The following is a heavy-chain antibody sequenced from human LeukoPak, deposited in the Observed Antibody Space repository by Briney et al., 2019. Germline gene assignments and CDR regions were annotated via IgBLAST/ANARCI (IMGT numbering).Heavy chain of an antibody. CDR3: ARDRSEFGDYGGF. CDR1: GYTFTTYG. Sequence: ASVKVSCKASGYTFTTYGISWVRQAPGQGLERMGWISASNSNTKYAQNLQGRVTMTTYTFTSTAYMELRSLRSDDTAVYYCARDRSEFGDYGGFWGQGTLVTVSS. V-gene: IGHV1-18*01. D-gene: IGHD4-17*01. CDR2: ISASNSNT. J-gene: IGHJ4*02.